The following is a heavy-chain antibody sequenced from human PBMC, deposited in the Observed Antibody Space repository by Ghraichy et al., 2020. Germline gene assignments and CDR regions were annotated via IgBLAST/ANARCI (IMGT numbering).Heavy chain of an antibody. D-gene: IGHD6-19*01. CDR2: IDEDGSLK. V-gene: IGHV3-7*03. CDR1: GFSFSRYW. J-gene: IGHJ4*02. Sequence: GGSLRLSCVVSGFSFSRYWMSWVLQGPGTGLEWVANIDEDGSLKKYVDSMRGRITISRDNAKDSLYLQINNLRAEDTAIYYCARIGRRGWDFDYWGQGTLVTVSS. CDR3: ARIGRRGWDFDY.